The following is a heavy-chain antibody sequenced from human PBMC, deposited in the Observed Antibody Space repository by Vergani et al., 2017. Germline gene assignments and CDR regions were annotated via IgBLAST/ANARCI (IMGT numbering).Heavy chain of an antibody. CDR1: GGSFSGYY. CDR2: INHSGST. J-gene: IGHJ3*02. CDR3: ARDVNYDYGWGSYPPIRRDAFDI. D-gene: IGHD3-16*02. Sequence: QVQLQQWGAGLLKPSETLSLTCAVYGGSFSGYYWSWIRQPPGKGLEWIGEINHSGSTNYNPSLKSRVTISVDTSKNQFSLKLSSVTAADTAVYYCARDVNYDYGWGSYPPIRRDAFDIWGQGTMVTVSS. V-gene: IGHV4-34*01.